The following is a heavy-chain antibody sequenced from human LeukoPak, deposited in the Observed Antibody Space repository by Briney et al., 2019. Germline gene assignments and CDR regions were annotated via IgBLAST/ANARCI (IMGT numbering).Heavy chain of an antibody. J-gene: IGHJ5*02. Sequence: ASVKVSCKASGYTFTSYGISWVRQAPGQGLEWMGWISAYNGHTNYAQKLQDRVTMTTDTSTDTAYMELRSLTSDDTAVYYCARFCSGGGCYHNWFDPWGQGTLVTVPS. CDR3: ARFCSGGGCYHNWFDP. CDR1: GYTFTSYG. D-gene: IGHD2-15*01. V-gene: IGHV1-18*01. CDR2: ISAYNGHT.